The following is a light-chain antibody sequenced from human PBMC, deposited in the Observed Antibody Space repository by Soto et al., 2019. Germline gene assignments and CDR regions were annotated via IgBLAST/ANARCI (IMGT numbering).Light chain of an antibody. Sequence: QSALTQPASVSGSPGQSITISCTGTSYDVGGYNYVSWYQQHPGKAPKLMIYEVSERPSGVSNRFSGSKSCDTASLTISGLQAEDEAYYYCSSYTTSSTMMFGGGTQLTVL. V-gene: IGLV2-14*01. J-gene: IGLJ3*02. CDR1: SYDVGGYNY. CDR2: EVS. CDR3: SSYTTSSTMM.